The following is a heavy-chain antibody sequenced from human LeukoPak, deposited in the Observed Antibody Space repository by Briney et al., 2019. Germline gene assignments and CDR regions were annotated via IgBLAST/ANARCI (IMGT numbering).Heavy chain of an antibody. CDR2: INPNSGGT. J-gene: IGHJ4*02. V-gene: IGHV1-2*06. CDR1: GYTFTGYY. CDR3: ARDQDPLHYDILTGYYSEGGIYDY. Sequence: ASVTVSCKASGYTFTGYYTHWVRQAPGKGLEWMGRINPNSGGTNYAQKFQGRVTMTRDTSISTAYMELSRLRSDDTAVYYCARDQDPLHYDILTGYYSEGGIYDYWGQGTLVTVSS. D-gene: IGHD3-9*01.